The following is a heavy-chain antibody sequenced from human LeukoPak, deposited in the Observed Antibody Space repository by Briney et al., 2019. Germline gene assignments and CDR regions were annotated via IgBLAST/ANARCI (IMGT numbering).Heavy chain of an antibody. CDR3: ARADILTGSRDAFDI. J-gene: IGHJ3*02. D-gene: IGHD3-9*01. CDR2: IYYSGST. CDR1: GGSISSSSYY. V-gene: IGHV4-39*01. Sequence: SETLSLTCTVSGGSISSSSYYWGWIRQPPGKGLEWIGSIYYSGSTYYNPSLKSRLAISADTSKNQFSLKLRSVTAADTAVYYCARADILTGSRDAFDIWGQGTMVTVSS.